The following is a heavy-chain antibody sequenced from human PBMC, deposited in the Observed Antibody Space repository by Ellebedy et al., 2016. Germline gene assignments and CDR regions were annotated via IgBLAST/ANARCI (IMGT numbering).Heavy chain of an antibody. V-gene: IGHV3-33*01. CDR1: GFTFSSYG. J-gene: IGHJ4*02. Sequence: GGSLRLXXAASGFTFSSYGMHWVRQAPGKGLEWVAVIWYDGSNKYYADSVKGRFTISRDNSKNTLYLQMNSLRAEDTAVYYCARDGPQYGSGSSYFDYWGQGTLVTVS. CDR3: ARDGPQYGSGSSYFDY. CDR2: IWYDGSNK. D-gene: IGHD3-10*01.